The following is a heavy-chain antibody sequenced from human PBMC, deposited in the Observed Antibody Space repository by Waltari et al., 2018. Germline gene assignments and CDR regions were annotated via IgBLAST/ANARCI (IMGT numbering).Heavy chain of an antibody. CDR3: AKDSTFGGVIVDYFDY. Sequence: EVQLLESGGGLVQPGGSLRLSCAASGFTFSSYAMSWVRQAPGRGLEWVSAMRGMGGSTYYADSVKGRFTISRDNSKNTLYLQMNSLRAEDTAVYYCAKDSTFGGVIVDYFDYWGQGTLVTVSS. CDR2: MRGMGGST. CDR1: GFTFSSYA. V-gene: IGHV3-23*01. D-gene: IGHD3-16*02. J-gene: IGHJ4*02.